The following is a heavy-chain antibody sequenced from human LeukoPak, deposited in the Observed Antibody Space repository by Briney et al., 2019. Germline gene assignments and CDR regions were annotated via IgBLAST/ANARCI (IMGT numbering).Heavy chain of an antibody. CDR3: ASSYYDFWSGYDYYYYYYMDV. D-gene: IGHD3-3*01. CDR1: GGSISSYY. J-gene: IGHJ6*03. CDR2: IYYSGST. V-gene: IGHV4-59*01. Sequence: SETLSLTCAVSGGSISSYYWSWIRQPPGKGLEWIGYIYYSGSTNYNPSLKSRVTISVDTSKNRFSLKLSSVTAADTAVYYCASSYYDFWSGYDYYYYYYMDVWGKGTTVTVSS.